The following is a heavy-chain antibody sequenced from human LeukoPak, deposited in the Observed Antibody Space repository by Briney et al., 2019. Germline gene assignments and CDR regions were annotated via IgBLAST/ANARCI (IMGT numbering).Heavy chain of an antibody. J-gene: IGHJ4*02. V-gene: IGHV3-48*03. CDR3: ARDGYSYGYLADDY. D-gene: IGHD5-18*01. CDR1: GFTFSSYE. CDR2: ISSSGSAI. Sequence: PGGSLRLSCAASGFTFSSYEMNWARQAPGKGLEWVSYISSSGSAIYYADSVKGRFTISRDNAKNSLYLQMNSLRAEDTAVYYCARDGYSYGYLADDYWGQGTLVTVSS.